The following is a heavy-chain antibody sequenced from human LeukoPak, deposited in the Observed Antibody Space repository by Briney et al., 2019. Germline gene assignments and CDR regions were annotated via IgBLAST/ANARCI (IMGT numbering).Heavy chain of an antibody. J-gene: IGHJ4*02. CDR2: IDPDTGDT. D-gene: IGHD3-22*01. CDR1: GYTFIDHY. V-gene: IGHV1-2*02. Sequence: GASVKVSCKPSGYTFIDHYLHWVRQAPGQGLESLGWIDPDTGDTNYPQKFQGRVTMTRDTSISTAYMELNRRRSDDTAVYYCARAGHNSNSGGYDFWGLGTLVTVSS. CDR3: ARAGHNSNSGGYDF.